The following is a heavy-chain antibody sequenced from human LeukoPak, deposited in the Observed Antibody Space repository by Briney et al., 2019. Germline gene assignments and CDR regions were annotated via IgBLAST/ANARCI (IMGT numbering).Heavy chain of an antibody. CDR3: ARVTGYMIEDYFDY. J-gene: IGHJ4*02. Sequence: SGTLSLTCTVSGGSISSYYWSWIRQPPGKGLEWIGYIYYSGSTDYNPSLKSRVTISVETSKNQFSLKLSSVTAADTAVYYCARVTGYMIEDYFDYWGQGTLVTVSS. D-gene: IGHD3-22*01. CDR2: IYYSGST. CDR1: GGSISSYY. V-gene: IGHV4-59*01.